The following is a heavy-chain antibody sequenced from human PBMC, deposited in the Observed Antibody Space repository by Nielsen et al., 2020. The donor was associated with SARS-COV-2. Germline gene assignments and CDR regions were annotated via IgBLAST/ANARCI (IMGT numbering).Heavy chain of an antibody. D-gene: IGHD3-22*01. V-gene: IGHV4-34*01. J-gene: IGHJ4*02. CDR2: INHSGDT. CDR3: AGGFYDSRGYNLVY. Sequence: SETLSLTCAVSGGSFTAYYWSWIRQPPGKGLEWLGEINHSGDTNNNPSLRRRVTVSRDTSKNHFSLKLSSVPAADTAVYYCAGGFYDSRGYNLVYWGQGTLVTVSS. CDR1: GGSFTAYY.